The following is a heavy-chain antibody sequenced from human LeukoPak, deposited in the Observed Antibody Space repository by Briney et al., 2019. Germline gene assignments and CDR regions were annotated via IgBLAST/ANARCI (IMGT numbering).Heavy chain of an antibody. CDR2: IYYSGST. V-gene: IGHV4-59*01. J-gene: IGHJ4*02. Sequence: SETPSLTCTVSGGSISSYYWSWIRQPPGKGLEWIGYIYYSGSTNYNPSLKSRVTISVDTSKNQFSLKLSSVTAADTAVYYCAREGYSGYAQGYYFDYWGQGTLVTVSS. CDR1: GGSISSYY. D-gene: IGHD5-12*01. CDR3: AREGYSGYAQGYYFDY.